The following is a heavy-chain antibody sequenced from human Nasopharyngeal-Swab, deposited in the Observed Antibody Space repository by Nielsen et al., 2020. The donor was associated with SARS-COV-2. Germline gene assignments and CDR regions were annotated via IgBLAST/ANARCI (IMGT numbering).Heavy chain of an antibody. CDR3: ARAGLVVVPAAMGY. Sequence: SVKVSCKASGYTFTGYYMHRVRQAPGQGLEWMGWINPNSGGTNYAQKFQGRVTMTRDTSISTAYMELSRLRSDDTAVYYCARAGLVVVPAAMGYWGQGTLVTVSS. CDR1: GYTFTGYY. J-gene: IGHJ4*02. D-gene: IGHD2-2*01. CDR2: INPNSGGT. V-gene: IGHV1-2*02.